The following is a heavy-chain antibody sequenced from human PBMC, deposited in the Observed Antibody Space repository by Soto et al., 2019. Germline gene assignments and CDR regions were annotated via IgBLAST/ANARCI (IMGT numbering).Heavy chain of an antibody. D-gene: IGHD6-19*01. Sequence: GSLRLSCAASGFTFSSYAMHWVRQAPGKGLEWVAVISYDGSNKYYADSVKGRFTISRDNSKNTLYLQMNSLRAEDTAVYYCARDRPRYSSGWMGGDFDYWGQGTLVTVSS. CDR3: ARDRPRYSSGWMGGDFDY. J-gene: IGHJ4*02. V-gene: IGHV3-30-3*01. CDR2: ISYDGSNK. CDR1: GFTFSSYA.